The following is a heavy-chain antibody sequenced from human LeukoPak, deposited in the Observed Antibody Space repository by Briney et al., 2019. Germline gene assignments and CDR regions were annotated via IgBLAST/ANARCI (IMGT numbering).Heavy chain of an antibody. J-gene: IGHJ4*02. CDR3: ARDPGYYDFWSGYKEYYFDY. CDR1: RYTFTGYY. Sequence: ASVKVSCKASRYTFTGYYMHWVRQAPGQGLEWMGWINPNSGGTNYAQKFQGRVTMTRDTSISTAYMELSRLRSDDTAVYYCARDPGYYDFWSGYKEYYFDYWGQGTLVTVSS. D-gene: IGHD3-3*01. CDR2: INPNSGGT. V-gene: IGHV1-2*02.